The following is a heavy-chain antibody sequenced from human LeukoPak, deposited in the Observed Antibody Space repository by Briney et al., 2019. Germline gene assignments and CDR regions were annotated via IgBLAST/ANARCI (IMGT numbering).Heavy chain of an antibody. CDR2: INPNSGGT. CDR3: ARDGGQVAAGSFLDY. V-gene: IGHV1-2*02. D-gene: IGHD6-13*01. CDR1: GYTFTGYY. J-gene: IGHJ4*02. Sequence: ASVKVSCKASGYTFTGYYMHWVRQAPGQGLEWMGWINPNSGGTNYAQKVQGRVTMTRDTSISTAYMELSRLRSDDTAVYYCARDGGQVAAGSFLDYWGQGTLVTVSS.